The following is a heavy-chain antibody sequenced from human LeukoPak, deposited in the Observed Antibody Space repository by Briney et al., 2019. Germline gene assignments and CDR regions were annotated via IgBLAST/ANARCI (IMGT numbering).Heavy chain of an antibody. CDR3: ARGGAYYYGSGRYYSPYYFDY. Sequence: PGGSLRLSCAASGFTFSSYSMNWVRQAPGKGLGWVSSISGSSSVIYYADSVKGRFTISRDNAKKSLYLQLNSLRAEDTAVYYCARGGAYYYGSGRYYSPYYFDYWGQGTLVTVSS. D-gene: IGHD3-10*01. CDR2: ISGSSSVI. J-gene: IGHJ4*02. V-gene: IGHV3-21*01. CDR1: GFTFSSYS.